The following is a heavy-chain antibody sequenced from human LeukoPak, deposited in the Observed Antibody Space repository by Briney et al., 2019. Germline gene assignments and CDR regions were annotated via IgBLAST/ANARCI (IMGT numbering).Heavy chain of an antibody. CDR3: ARRPPEGIRGSYYVDY. D-gene: IGHD1-26*01. CDR1: GYTFTSHW. Sequence: GESLKISCKGSGYTFTSHWIGWVRQMPGKGLEWMGIIYPVDSDTRYSPSFQGQVTISADKSISTAYLQWSSLKASDTAMYYCARRPPEGIRGSYYVDYWGQGTLVTVSS. J-gene: IGHJ4*02. V-gene: IGHV5-51*01. CDR2: IYPVDSDT.